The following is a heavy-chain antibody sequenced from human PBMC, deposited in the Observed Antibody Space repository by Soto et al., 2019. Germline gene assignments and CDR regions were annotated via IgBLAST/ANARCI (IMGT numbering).Heavy chain of an antibody. CDR1: GFTFSSYG. D-gene: IGHD3-3*01. CDR3: AKETYYDFWSGSNWFYP. V-gene: IGHV3-30*18. Sequence: PGGSLRLSCAASGFTFSSYGMHWVRQAPGKGLEWVAVISYDGSNKYYADSVKGRFTISRDNSKNTLYLQMNSLRAEDTAVYYCAKETYYDFWSGSNWFYPWGQGTLVTVSS. CDR2: ISYDGSNK. J-gene: IGHJ5*02.